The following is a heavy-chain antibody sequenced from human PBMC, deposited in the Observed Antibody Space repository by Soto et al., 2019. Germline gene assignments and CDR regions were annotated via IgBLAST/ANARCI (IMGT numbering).Heavy chain of an antibody. D-gene: IGHD3-3*01. Sequence: SETLSLTCIVSGDSIRSESHYWGWIRQSPGTGLEWIGSIHYRGNTYYNPYLKSRVTISVDTSKNQFSLNLNSVTAADTAVYYCAGRETAPYYDADVWGQGTTVTVSS. CDR3: AGRETAPYYDADV. CDR2: IHYRGNT. J-gene: IGHJ6*02. CDR1: GDSIRSESHY. V-gene: IGHV4-39*01.